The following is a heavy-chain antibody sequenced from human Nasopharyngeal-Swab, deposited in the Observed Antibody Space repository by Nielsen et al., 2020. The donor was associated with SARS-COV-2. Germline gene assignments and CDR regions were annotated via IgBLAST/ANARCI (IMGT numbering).Heavy chain of an antibody. Sequence: LPLSCTVSGGSISSGGYYWRWIRQHPGTDPAWPGNIHYTRGTYYNPTLKRRDPISVDTSKKQFSLKLSSVTAADTAVYYCARANGVRGVIVDYYYCMDVWGKGTTVTVSS. CDR1: GGSISSGGYY. J-gene: IGHJ6*03. CDR3: ARANGVRGVIVDYYYCMDV. CDR2: IHYTRGT. V-gene: IGHV4-31*03. D-gene: IGHD3-10*01.